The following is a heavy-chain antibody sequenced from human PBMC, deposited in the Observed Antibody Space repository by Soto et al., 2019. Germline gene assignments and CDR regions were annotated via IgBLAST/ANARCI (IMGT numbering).Heavy chain of an antibody. CDR1: GYTFTSYG. CDR2: ISAYNGNT. Sequence: ASVKVSCKASGYTFTSYGISWVRQAPGQGLEWMGWISAYNGNTNYAQKLQGRVTMTTDTSTSTAYMELRSLRSDDTAVYYCAKAPLWYGTGSGYFDDWGQGILVTVSS. J-gene: IGHJ4*02. V-gene: IGHV1-18*01. D-gene: IGHD3-10*01. CDR3: AKAPLWYGTGSGYFDD.